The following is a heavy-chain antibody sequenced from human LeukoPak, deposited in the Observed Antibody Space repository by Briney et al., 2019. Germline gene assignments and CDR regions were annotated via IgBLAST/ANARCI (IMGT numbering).Heavy chain of an antibody. D-gene: IGHD6-19*01. J-gene: IGHJ4*02. CDR3: ARAGWFSTTWHFDY. CDR1: GEAMSRDG. Sequence: SQTLSLTCTVSGEAMSRDGWGCIWQPPRKQQKKIGYIYYTGSTKSNPSLKSRVTISVDTSKKQFSLNLSSVTAADTAVYYCARAGWFSTTWHFDYWGQGILVTVSS. CDR2: IYYTGST. V-gene: IGHV4-59*01.